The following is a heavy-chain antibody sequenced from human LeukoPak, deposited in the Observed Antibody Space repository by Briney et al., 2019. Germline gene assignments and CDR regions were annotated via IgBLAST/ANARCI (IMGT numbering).Heavy chain of an antibody. CDR1: GFTFDDYV. J-gene: IGHJ4*02. V-gene: IGHV3-9*01. D-gene: IGHD2-2*02. Sequence: QPGGSLRLSCAASGFTFDDYVMHWVRQAPGKGLEWVSGISWNSGSIGYADSVKGRFTISRDNSKNTLYLQMNSLRAEDTAVYYCAKDIVVVPAAIPFGNPFDYWGQGTLVTVSS. CDR2: ISWNSGSI. CDR3: AKDIVVVPAAIPFGNPFDY.